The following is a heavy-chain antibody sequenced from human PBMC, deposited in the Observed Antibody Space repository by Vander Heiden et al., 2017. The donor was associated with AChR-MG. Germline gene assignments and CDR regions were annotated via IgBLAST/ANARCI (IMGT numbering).Heavy chain of an antibody. CDR2: IYYSGST. CDR3: AREGVTTEIDY. D-gene: IGHD4-17*01. Sequence: QVQLQESGPGLVKPSETLSLTCTVPGGSISSYYWSWIRQPPGKGLEWSGYIYYSGSTNYHPSLKSRVTISVDTSKNQFSLKLSSVTAADTAVYYCAREGVTTEIDYWGQGTLVTVSS. V-gene: IGHV4-59*01. J-gene: IGHJ4*02. CDR1: GGSISSYY.